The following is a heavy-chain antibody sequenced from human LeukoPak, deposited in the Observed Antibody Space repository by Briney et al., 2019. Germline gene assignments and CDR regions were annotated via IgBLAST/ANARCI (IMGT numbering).Heavy chain of an antibody. CDR3: ARDSDWILFDY. CDR2: VHREGTTT. D-gene: IGHD3/OR15-3a*01. J-gene: IGHJ4*02. CDR1: GFTFNTYW. Sequence: GGSLRLSCAASGFTFNTYWMHWVRHAPGKGLVWVARVHREGTTTAYADSVKGRFTISRDNAENTLYLQMTNLRAEDTAVYYCARDSDWILFDYWGRGTLVTVSS. V-gene: IGHV3-74*03.